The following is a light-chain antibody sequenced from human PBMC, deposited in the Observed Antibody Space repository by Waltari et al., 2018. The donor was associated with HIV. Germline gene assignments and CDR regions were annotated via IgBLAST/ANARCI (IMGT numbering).Light chain of an antibody. J-gene: IGKJ1*01. CDR1: QSIGTW. CDR3: QQFSTYSRT. CDR2: KAS. V-gene: IGKV1-5*03. Sequence: DIQITQSPSTLSASVGDRVPITCRASQSIGTWLAWYQQKPGKAPKVLIYKASTLKSGVPSRFSGSGSGAEFTLTISSLQPEDFATYYCQQFSTYSRTFGQGTKVEIK.